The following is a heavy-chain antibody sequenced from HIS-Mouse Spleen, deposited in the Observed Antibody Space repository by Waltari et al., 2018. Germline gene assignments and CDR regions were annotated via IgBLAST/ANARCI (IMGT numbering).Heavy chain of an antibody. Sequence: QLQLQESGPGLVKPSETLSLTCTVSGGSINSISYYWGWIRQPPGKGLEWIGSIYYSGRTYYNPSLKSRVTISVDTSKHQCSLKLSSVTAADTAVYYCAREIPYSSSWYDWYFDLWGRGTLVTVSS. V-gene: IGHV4-39*07. CDR1: GGSINSISYY. CDR2: IYYSGRT. CDR3: AREIPYSSSWYDWYFDL. J-gene: IGHJ2*01. D-gene: IGHD6-13*01.